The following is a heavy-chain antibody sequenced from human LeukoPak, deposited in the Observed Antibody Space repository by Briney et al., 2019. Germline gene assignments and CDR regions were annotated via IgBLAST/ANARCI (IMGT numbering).Heavy chain of an antibody. J-gene: IGHJ5*02. CDR3: AKDNLAAGQNGFAP. CDR2: IRYDGSNK. CDR1: GFTFSSYG. D-gene: IGHD6-13*01. Sequence: LAGGSLRLSCAASGFTFSSYGMHWVRQAPGKGLEWVAFIRYDGSNKYYADSVKGRFTISRDNSKNTLYLQMNSLRAEDTAVYYCAKDNLAAGQNGFAPWGQETLVTVSS. V-gene: IGHV3-30*02.